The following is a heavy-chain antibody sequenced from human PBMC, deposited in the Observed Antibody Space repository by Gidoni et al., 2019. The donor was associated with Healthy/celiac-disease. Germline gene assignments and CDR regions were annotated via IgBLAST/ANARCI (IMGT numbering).Heavy chain of an antibody. CDR2: ISGSGGST. CDR3: AGWVGGSYAGSFDY. Sequence: EVQLLESGGGLVQPGGSLRLSCAASGFTFGSYAMSWVRQAPGKGRECVSAISGSGGSTYYADSVKGRFTISRDNSKNTLYLQMNSLRAEDTAVYYCAGWVGGSYAGSFDYWGQGTLVTVSS. J-gene: IGHJ4*02. CDR1: GFTFGSYA. V-gene: IGHV3-23*01. D-gene: IGHD1-26*01.